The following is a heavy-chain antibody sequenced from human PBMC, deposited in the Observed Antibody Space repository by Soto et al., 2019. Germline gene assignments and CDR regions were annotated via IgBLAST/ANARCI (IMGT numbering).Heavy chain of an antibody. D-gene: IGHD4-17*01. J-gene: IGHJ5*02. CDR1: GYTFIDYG. V-gene: IGHV1-18*01. CDR2: ISAYNGNT. Sequence: QVQLVQSGAEVKKPGASVKVSCKASGYTFIDYGFSWVRQAPGQGLEWMGWISAYNGNTRNAQKFQGRLTMTRETSTSTAYMELRSLRSDDTAVYYCARDDRVYGDYGVKFDPWGQGTLVTVSS. CDR3: ARDDRVYGDYGVKFDP.